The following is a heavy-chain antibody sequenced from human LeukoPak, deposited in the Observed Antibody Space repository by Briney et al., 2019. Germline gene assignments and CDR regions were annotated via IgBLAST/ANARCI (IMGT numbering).Heavy chain of an antibody. D-gene: IGHD2-21*01. CDR3: AKDGEYCGGDCYLFDP. Sequence: GGSLRLSCAASGFTFSNFWMHWVRQAQGQGPVWVSRIDTDGSGTRYADSVKGLFTISRDNANNMLYLQMSSLRVEDTAMYYCAKDGEYCGGDCYLFDPWGQGTLVTVSS. J-gene: IGHJ5*02. V-gene: IGHV3-74*01. CDR1: GFTFSNFW. CDR2: IDTDGSGT.